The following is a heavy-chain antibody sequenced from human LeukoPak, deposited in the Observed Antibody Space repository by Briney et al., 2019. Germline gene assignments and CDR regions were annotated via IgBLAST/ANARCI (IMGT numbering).Heavy chain of an antibody. J-gene: IGHJ2*01. CDR2: IIPIFGTA. CDR1: GGTFSSYA. D-gene: IGHD2-21*01. CDR3: ARVGCGGDCYFLDL. Sequence: GASVKVSCKASGGTFSSYAISWVRQAPGQGLEWMGGIIPIFGTANYAQKFQGRVTITADESTSTAYMELSSLRSEDTAVYYCARVGCGGDCYFLDLWGRGTLVTVSS. V-gene: IGHV1-69*13.